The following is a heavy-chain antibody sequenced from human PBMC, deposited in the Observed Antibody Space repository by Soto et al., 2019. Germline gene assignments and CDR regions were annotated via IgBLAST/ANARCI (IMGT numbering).Heavy chain of an antibody. V-gene: IGHV3-7*04. D-gene: IGHD3-22*01. CDR3: ARDGYYSSGYYPLLDF. CDR2: IKQDGSEK. J-gene: IGHJ4*02. CDR1: GFTFTSYW. Sequence: GGSLRLSCAASGFTFTSYWMSWVRQAPGKGLEWVANIKQDGSEKYYVDPVKGRFTISRDNAKNSLYLQMDSLRAEDTAVYYCARDGYYSSGYYPLLDFWSQGTLVTGSS.